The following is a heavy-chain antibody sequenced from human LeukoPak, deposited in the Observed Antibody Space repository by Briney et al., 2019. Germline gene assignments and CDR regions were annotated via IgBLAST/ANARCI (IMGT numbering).Heavy chain of an antibody. CDR3: AKDLLSMPTYFDY. CDR2: ISGSGGST. CDR1: GFMFNKYG. D-gene: IGHD2/OR15-2a*01. V-gene: IGHV3-23*01. J-gene: IGHJ4*02. Sequence: GGSLRLSCVASGFMFNKYGMSWVRQAPGKGLEWVSAISGSGGSTYYADSVKGRFTISRDNSKNTLYLQMNSLRAEDTAVYYCAKDLLSMPTYFDYWGQGTLVTVSS.